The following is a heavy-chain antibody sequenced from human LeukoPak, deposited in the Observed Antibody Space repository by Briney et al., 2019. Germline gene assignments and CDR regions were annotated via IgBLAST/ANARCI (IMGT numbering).Heavy chain of an antibody. J-gene: IGHJ5*02. Sequence: GGSLRLSCAASGFTFDDYAMHWVRQAPGKGLEWVPGISWNSGSIGYADSVKGRFTISRDNAKNSLYLQMNSLRAEDTALYYCAKDGGGYEWEGYNWFDPWGQGTLVTVSS. D-gene: IGHD5-12*01. CDR3: AKDGGGYEWEGYNWFDP. CDR2: ISWNSGSI. V-gene: IGHV3-9*01. CDR1: GFTFDDYA.